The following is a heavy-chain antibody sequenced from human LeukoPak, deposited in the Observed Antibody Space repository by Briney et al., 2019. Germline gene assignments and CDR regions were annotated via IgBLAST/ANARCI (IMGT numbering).Heavy chain of an antibody. V-gene: IGHV3-7*03. D-gene: IGHD3-22*01. CDR3: AKCFPPMIPYY. J-gene: IGHJ4*02. CDR2: IKQDGSEK. CDR1: GFTFSSYW. Sequence: GGSLRLSCAASGFTFSSYWMSWVRQAPGKGLEWVANIKQDGSEKYYVDSVKGRFTISRDNAKNSLYLQMNSLRAEDTAVYYCAKCFPPMIPYYWGQGTLVTVSS.